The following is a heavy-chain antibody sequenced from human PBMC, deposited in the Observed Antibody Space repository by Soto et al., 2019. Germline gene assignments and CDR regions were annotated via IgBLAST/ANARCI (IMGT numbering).Heavy chain of an antibody. Sequence: GGSLRLSCAASGFTFSSYAMSWVRQAPGKGLESVSAISGSGGSTYYADSVKGRFTISRDNSKNTLYLQMNSLRAEDTAAYYCAKLLVPAAPEPYYYYGRDVWGQGTTGTVAS. CDR2: ISGSGGST. CDR1: GFTFSSYA. D-gene: IGHD2-2*01. V-gene: IGHV3-23*01. J-gene: IGHJ6*02. CDR3: AKLLVPAAPEPYYYYGRDV.